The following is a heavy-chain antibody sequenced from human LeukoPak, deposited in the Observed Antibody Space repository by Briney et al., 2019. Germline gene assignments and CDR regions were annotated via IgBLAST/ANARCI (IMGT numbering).Heavy chain of an antibody. CDR2: VDHTGST. V-gene: IGHV4-59*01. CDR1: GGSISSYY. Sequence: PSETLSLTCTVSGGSISSYYWTWIRQPPGKGLEWIGYVDHTGSTKFNPSLNGRVSISRDTSNNFFSLRLRSVTAADTAVYFCARGRVSSSTWYSTYYYFFYMDFWGKGTTVTVSS. J-gene: IGHJ6*03. D-gene: IGHD4-11*01. CDR3: ARGRVSSSTWYSTYYYFFYMDF.